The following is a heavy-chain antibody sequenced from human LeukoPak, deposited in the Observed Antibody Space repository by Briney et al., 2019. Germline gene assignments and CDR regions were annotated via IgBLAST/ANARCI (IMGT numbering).Heavy chain of an antibody. J-gene: IGHJ4*02. Sequence: GSLRLSCAASGFTVSTYYMTWVRQPPGKGLEWIGEINHSGSTNYNPSLKSRVTISVDTSKNQFSLKLSSVTAADTAVYYCARGPYCSGGSCYLIYYFDYWGQGTLVTVSS. V-gene: IGHV4-34*01. CDR1: GFTVSTYY. CDR3: ARGPYCSGGSCYLIYYFDY. CDR2: INHSGST. D-gene: IGHD2-15*01.